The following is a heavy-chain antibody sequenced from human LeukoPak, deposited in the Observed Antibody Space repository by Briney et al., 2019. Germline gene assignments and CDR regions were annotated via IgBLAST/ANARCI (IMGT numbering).Heavy chain of an antibody. D-gene: IGHD6-13*01. CDR2: IYSGGST. Sequence: GGSLRLSCAASGFTVSSNYMSWVRQAPGKGLEWASVIYSGGSTYYADSVKGRFTISRDNSKNTLYLQMNSLRAEDAAVYYCARARIMGSSWYDYWGQGTLVTVSS. V-gene: IGHV3-53*01. CDR1: GFTVSSNY. J-gene: IGHJ4*02. CDR3: ARARIMGSSWYDY.